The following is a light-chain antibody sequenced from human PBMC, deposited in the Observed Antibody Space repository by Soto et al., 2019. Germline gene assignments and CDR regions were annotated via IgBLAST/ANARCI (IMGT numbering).Light chain of an antibody. Sequence: DIHMTQSPSTLSASVGDRVTITCRASHSISSWLAWYQQKPGKAPKLLIYKTSSLETGVPSRFSGSGSGTEFTLTISSLQPDDFATYYCQHYKDYSWTFGQGTKVEVK. CDR3: QHYKDYSWT. V-gene: IGKV1-5*03. CDR2: KTS. J-gene: IGKJ1*01. CDR1: HSISSW.